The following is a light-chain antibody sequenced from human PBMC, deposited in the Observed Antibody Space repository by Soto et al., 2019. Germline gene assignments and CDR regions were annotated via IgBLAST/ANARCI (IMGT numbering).Light chain of an antibody. Sequence: QSVLTQPASVSGSPGQSITISCTGASSDVGLYDFVSWYQQHPGKAPKLLIYEVTYRPSGVSSRFSGSKSGNTASLTISGLQAEDEVDYYCNFYTRLSTYIFGTSTKVTVL. J-gene: IGLJ1*01. CDR2: EVT. CDR1: SSDVGLYDF. V-gene: IGLV2-14*01. CDR3: NFYTRLSTYI.